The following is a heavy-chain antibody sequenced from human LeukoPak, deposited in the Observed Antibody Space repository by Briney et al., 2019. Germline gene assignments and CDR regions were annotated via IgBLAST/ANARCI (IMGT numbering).Heavy chain of an antibody. J-gene: IGHJ4*02. CDR2: ISSSSSTI. CDR3: ARDRGGNERQLYLDS. Sequence: GGSLRLSCAASGFTFSSYSMNWVRQAPGKGLEWVSYISSSSSTIYYTDSVKGRFTISRDNAKNSLYLQTNSLRAEDTAVYYCARDRGGNERQLYLDSWGQGVLVTVSS. CDR1: GFTFSSYS. V-gene: IGHV3-48*04. D-gene: IGHD3-10*01.